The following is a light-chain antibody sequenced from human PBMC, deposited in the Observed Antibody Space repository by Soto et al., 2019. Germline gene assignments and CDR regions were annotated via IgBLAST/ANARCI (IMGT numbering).Light chain of an antibody. CDR3: QQYSNLPLT. Sequence: EIVMTQSPATLSVSPGERATLSCRASESVSSNLAWYQQKPGQAPRLLIYGASTRATGIPARFSGSGSGTDFTLTISSLESEDFAVYYCQQYSNLPLTFGQGTKVDIK. V-gene: IGKV3-15*01. J-gene: IGKJ1*01. CDR2: GAS. CDR1: ESVSSN.